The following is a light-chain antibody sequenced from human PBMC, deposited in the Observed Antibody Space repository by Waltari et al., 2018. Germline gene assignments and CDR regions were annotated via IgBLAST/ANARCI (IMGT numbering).Light chain of an antibody. CDR1: QTILYSSNHKTS. J-gene: IGKJ3*01. Sequence: DIVMAQSPDSLAVSLGERATINCKSSQTILYSSNHKTSLAWYPQNSGQPPELLIYGASTRASGVPDRFLGSGSGTDFTLTISSRQAEDVAVYYCQQYYTTPFTFGPGTKVDIK. CDR3: QQYYTTPFT. V-gene: IGKV4-1*01. CDR2: GAS.